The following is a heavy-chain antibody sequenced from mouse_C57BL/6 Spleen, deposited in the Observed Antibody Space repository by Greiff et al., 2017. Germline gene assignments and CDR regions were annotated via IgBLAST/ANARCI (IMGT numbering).Heavy chain of an antibody. CDR2: IHPNSGST. V-gene: IGHV1-64*01. D-gene: IGHD1-1*01. CDR1: GYTFTSYW. CDR3: ARRGYGSSSYWYFDV. J-gene: IGHJ1*03. Sequence: QVQLQQSGAELVKPGASVKLSCKASGYTFTSYWMHWVKQRPGQGLEWIGMIHPNSGSTNYNEKFKSKATLTVDKSSSTAYMQLSSLTSEDSAVYYCARRGYGSSSYWYFDVWGTGTTVTVSS.